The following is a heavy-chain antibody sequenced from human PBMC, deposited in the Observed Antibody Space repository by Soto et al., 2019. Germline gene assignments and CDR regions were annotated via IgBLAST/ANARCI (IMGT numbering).Heavy chain of an antibody. V-gene: IGHV4-34*01. D-gene: IGHD3-3*01. J-gene: IGHJ6*02. CDR1: GGSFSGYY. CDR2: INHSGST. CDR3: ARDGYDFWSGYSRPVNYYYGMDV. Sequence: SETLSLTCAVYGGSFSGYYWSWIRQPPGKGLEWIGEINHSGSTNYNPSLKSRVTISVDTSKNQFSLKLSSVTAADTAVYYCARDGYDFWSGYSRPVNYYYGMDVWGQGITVTVSS.